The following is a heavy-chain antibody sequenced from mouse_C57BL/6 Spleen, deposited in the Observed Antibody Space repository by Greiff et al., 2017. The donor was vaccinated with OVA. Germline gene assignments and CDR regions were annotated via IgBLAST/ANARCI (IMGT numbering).Heavy chain of an antibody. CDR2: INPNNGGT. CDR1: GYTFTDYY. CDR3: AGGYWDRRFAY. J-gene: IGHJ3*01. D-gene: IGHD4-1*01. Sequence: EVQLQQSGPELVKPGASVKISCKASGYTFTDYYMNWVKQSHGKSLEWIGDINPNNGGTSYNQKFKGKATLTVDKSSSTAYMELRSLTSEDSAVYYCAGGYWDRRFAYWGQGTLVTVSA. V-gene: IGHV1-26*01.